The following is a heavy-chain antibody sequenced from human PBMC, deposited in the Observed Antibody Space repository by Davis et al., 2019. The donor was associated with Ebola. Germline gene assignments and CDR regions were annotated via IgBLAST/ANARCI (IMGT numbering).Heavy chain of an antibody. V-gene: IGHV3-7*01. CDR3: MRVYSGSYDS. J-gene: IGHJ5*02. CDR1: GFTFSSYW. D-gene: IGHD1-26*01. CDR2: IKQGGDER. Sequence: PGGSLRLSCAASGFTFSSYWMSWVRQAPGKGLEWVANIKQGGDERYYVDSVKGRFIISRDDAKNSLYLQMNSLRAEDTAVYYCMRVYSGSYDSWGQGTLVTVSS.